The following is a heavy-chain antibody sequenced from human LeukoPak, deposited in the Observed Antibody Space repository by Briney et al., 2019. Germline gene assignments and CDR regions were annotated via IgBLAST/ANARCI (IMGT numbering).Heavy chain of an antibody. D-gene: IGHD6-6*01. V-gene: IGHV4-39*01. CDR3: ATTMTARPHDAFDI. Sequence: SETLSLTCTASGASLRSRSYYWAWIRQSPGKGPEWIGSSDYSGSTNYNLSLMSRVTMSVDTSTNQFSLRLSSVTAADTAVYYCATTMTARPHDAFDIWGQGTMVAVS. CDR1: GASLRSRSYY. J-gene: IGHJ3*02. CDR2: SDYSGST.